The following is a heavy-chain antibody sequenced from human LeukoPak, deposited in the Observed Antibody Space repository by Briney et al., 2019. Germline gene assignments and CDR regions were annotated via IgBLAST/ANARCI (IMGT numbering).Heavy chain of an antibody. CDR3: ARLYGSGSYYNSA. D-gene: IGHD3-10*01. Sequence: ASVKVSYKASGGTFSSYAISWVRQAPGQGLEWMGWINPNSGGTNYAQKFQGRVTMTRDTSISTAYMELSRLRSDDTVVYYCARLYGSGSYYNSAWGQGTLVTVSS. J-gene: IGHJ5*02. CDR2: INPNSGGT. V-gene: IGHV1-2*02. CDR1: GGTFSSYA.